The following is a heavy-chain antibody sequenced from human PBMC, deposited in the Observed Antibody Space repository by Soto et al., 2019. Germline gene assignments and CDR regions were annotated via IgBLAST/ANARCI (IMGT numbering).Heavy chain of an antibody. D-gene: IGHD4-4*01. V-gene: IGHV3-74*01. CDR3: AMTFTVTIPVYYYYYGMDV. CDR2: INSDGSST. Sequence: GGSLRLSCAASGFTFSSYWMHWVRQAPGKGLVWVSRINSDGSSTSYADSVKGRFTISRDNAKNTLYLQMNSLRAEDTAVYYCAMTFTVTIPVYYYYYGMDVWGQGTTVTVSS. J-gene: IGHJ6*02. CDR1: GFTFSSYW.